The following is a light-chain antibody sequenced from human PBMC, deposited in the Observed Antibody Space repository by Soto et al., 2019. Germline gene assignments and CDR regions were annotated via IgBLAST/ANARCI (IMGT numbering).Light chain of an antibody. Sequence: QSALTQPGSVSGSPGQSITISCTGTSSDIGAYNYVSWYQQHPGKAPKLMIYEGSKRPSGVSNRFSGSKSGNTASLTISGLQAEDEADYYCCSYAGSSIYVVFGGGTKLTVL. CDR2: EGS. V-gene: IGLV2-23*01. CDR1: SSDIGAYNY. J-gene: IGLJ2*01. CDR3: CSYAGSSIYVV.